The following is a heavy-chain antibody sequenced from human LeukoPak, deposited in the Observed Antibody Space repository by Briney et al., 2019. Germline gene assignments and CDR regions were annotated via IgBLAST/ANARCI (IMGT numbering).Heavy chain of an antibody. V-gene: IGHV4-30-4*01. D-gene: IGHD6-6*01. Sequence: KSSQTLSLTCTVSGGSISSGDYYWSWIRQPPGKGLEWIGYIYYSGSTYYNPSLKSRVTISFDTSKSQFSLKLSSVTAADTAVYYCARAPIEARLGFRGSYSYYYGLDVWGPGTAVTVSS. CDR3: ARAPIEARLGFRGSYSYYYGLDV. J-gene: IGHJ6*02. CDR2: IYYSGST. CDR1: GGSISSGDYY.